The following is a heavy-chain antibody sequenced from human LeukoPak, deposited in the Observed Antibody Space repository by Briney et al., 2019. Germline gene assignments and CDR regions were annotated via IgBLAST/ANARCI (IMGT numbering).Heavy chain of an antibody. J-gene: IGHJ4*02. Sequence: GGSLRLSRAASGFTFSSYAMSWVRQAPGKGLEWVPAISGSGGSTYYADSVKGRFTISRDNSKNTLYLQMNSLRAEDTAVYYCARVPNYYDSSLDYWGQGTLVTVSS. V-gene: IGHV3-23*01. CDR2: ISGSGGST. D-gene: IGHD3-22*01. CDR3: ARVPNYYDSSLDY. CDR1: GFTFSSYA.